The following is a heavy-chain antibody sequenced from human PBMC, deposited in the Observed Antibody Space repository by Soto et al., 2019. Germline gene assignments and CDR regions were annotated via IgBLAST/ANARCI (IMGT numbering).Heavy chain of an antibody. Sequence: QVQLVQSGAEVKKPGSSVKVSCKASGGTFSRYTISWVRQAPGQGLEWMGGIIPIFGAAKYAQKFQDRVTVTAAESTSTASMALSSLRSEDTAVYYCAQDANGHSLAYWGQGTLVTVSS. CDR1: GGTFSRYT. V-gene: IGHV1-69*01. D-gene: IGHD3-16*01. CDR3: AQDANGHSLAY. J-gene: IGHJ4*02. CDR2: IIPIFGAA.